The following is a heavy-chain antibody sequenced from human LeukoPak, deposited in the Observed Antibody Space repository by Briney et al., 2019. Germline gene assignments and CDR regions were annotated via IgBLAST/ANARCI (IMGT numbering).Heavy chain of an antibody. V-gene: IGHV7-4-1*02. CDR2: INTNTGNP. CDR1: GYTFTNYA. D-gene: IGHD3-22*01. J-gene: IGHJ4*02. Sequence: ASVKVSCKASGYTFTNYAMNWVRQAPGQGLEWMGWINTNTGNPTYAQGFTGRFVFSLDTSVSTAYLQISSLKAEDTAVYYCARDPNHYYDSSGYYGDYWGQGILVTVSS. CDR3: ARDPNHYYDSSGYYGDY.